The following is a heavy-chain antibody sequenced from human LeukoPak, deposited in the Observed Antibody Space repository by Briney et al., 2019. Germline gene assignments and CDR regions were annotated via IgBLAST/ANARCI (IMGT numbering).Heavy chain of an antibody. CDR2: ISYDGSNK. V-gene: IGHV3-30-3*01. CDR1: GFTFSSYA. Sequence: GGSLRLSCAASGFTFSSYAMHWVRQAPGKGLEWVAVISYDGSNKYYADSVKGRFTISRDNSKNTLYLQMNSLRAEDTAVYYCARDRRQIVVALVEYWGQGTLVTVSS. D-gene: IGHD3-22*01. CDR3: ARDRRQIVVALVEY. J-gene: IGHJ4*02.